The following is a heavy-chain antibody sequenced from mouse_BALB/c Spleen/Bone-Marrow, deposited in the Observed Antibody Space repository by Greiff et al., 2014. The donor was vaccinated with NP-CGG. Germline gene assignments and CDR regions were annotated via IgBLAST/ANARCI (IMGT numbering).Heavy chain of an antibody. V-gene: IGHV1-9*01. D-gene: IGHD1-1*01. Sequence: LVESGAELMKPGASVKISCKATGYTFSNYWIDWVKQRPGHGLEWIGEILPGSGTANYNEKFKGKATFTADTSSNTAYMQLSGLTSEDSALYYCARASVVPYYFDFWGQGTTLTVSS. CDR3: ARASVVPYYFDF. CDR2: ILPGSGTA. CDR1: GYTFSNYW. J-gene: IGHJ2*01.